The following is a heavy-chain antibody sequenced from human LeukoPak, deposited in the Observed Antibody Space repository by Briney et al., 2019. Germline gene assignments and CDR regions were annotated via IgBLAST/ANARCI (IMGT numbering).Heavy chain of an antibody. CDR2: IYYSGST. CDR3: ARGPQWELLGYFQH. J-gene: IGHJ1*01. Sequence: PSETLSLTCTVSGGSISSYYWSWIRQPAGKGLEWIGRIYYSGSTNYNPSLKSRVTISVDTSKNQFSLKLSSVTAADTAVYYCARGPQWELLGYFQHWGQGTLVTVSS. D-gene: IGHD1-26*01. CDR1: GGSISSYY. V-gene: IGHV4-4*07.